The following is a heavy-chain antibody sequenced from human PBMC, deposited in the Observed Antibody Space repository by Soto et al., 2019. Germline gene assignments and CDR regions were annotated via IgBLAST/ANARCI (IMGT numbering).Heavy chain of an antibody. V-gene: IGHV4-59*08. J-gene: IGHJ4*02. CDR3: ARHDKWQQLGDY. D-gene: IGHD6-13*01. Sequence: SETLSLTCTVSGGSISSYYWSWIRQPPGKGLEWIGYIYYSGSTNYNPSLKSRVTISVDTSKNQFSLKLSSVTAADTAVYYCARHDKWQQLGDYWGQGTLVTVSS. CDR2: IYYSGST. CDR1: GGSISSYY.